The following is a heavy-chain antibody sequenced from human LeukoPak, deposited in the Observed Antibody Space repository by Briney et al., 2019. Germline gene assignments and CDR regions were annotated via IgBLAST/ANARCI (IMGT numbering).Heavy chain of an antibody. CDR2: IFRSGHT. J-gene: IGHJ5*02. CDR1: GGSISVFY. Sequence: SETLSLTCTVSGGSISVFYWSWLRQPPGKGLEWIGYIFRSGHTSYNPTLKSRVSLSIDSSKDQFSPNLNSLTAADTAVYYCARSVFGNPWFDPWGQGTLVTVSS. V-gene: IGHV4-59*01. CDR3: ARSVFGNPWFDP. D-gene: IGHD3-16*01.